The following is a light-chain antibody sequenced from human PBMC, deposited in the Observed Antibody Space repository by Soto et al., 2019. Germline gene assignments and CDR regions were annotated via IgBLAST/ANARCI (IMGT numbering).Light chain of an antibody. CDR2: AAS. V-gene: IGKV3-15*01. CDR1: QSIGTN. CDR3: QHYYNWPRT. Sequence: EIVMTQSPATLSVSPGERATLSCRASQSIGTNLAWYQQKPGQAPRLLIYAASTRATGIPATFSGSGSGTEFSLTISSLQSEDFAVYYCQHYYNWPRTFGQGTKVDIK. J-gene: IGKJ1*01.